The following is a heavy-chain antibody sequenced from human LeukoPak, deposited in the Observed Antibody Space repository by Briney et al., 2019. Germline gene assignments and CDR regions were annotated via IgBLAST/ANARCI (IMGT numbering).Heavy chain of an antibody. CDR1: GFTFDDYA. J-gene: IGHJ4*02. Sequence: PGRSLRLSCAASGFTFDDYAMHWVRQAPGKGLEWVSLISGDGGSTYYADSVKGRFTISRDNSKNSLYLQMNSLRTEDTALYYCAKEMATITSLDYWGRGTLVTVSS. D-gene: IGHD5-24*01. CDR2: ISGDGGST. CDR3: AKEMATITSLDY. V-gene: IGHV3-43*02.